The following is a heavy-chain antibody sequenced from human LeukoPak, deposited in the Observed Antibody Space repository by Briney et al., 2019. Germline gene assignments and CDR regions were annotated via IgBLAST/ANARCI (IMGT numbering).Heavy chain of an antibody. D-gene: IGHD3-22*01. J-gene: IGHJ5*02. V-gene: IGHV1-2*02. CDR2: INPNSGGT. CDR3: ARDLSGGYNGWFDP. CDR1: GYTFTGYY. Sequence: ASVKVSCKASGYTFTGYYMHWVRQAPGQGLERMGWINPNSGGTNYAQKFQGRVTMTRDTSISTAYMELSRLRSDDTAVYYCARDLSGGYNGWFDPWGQGTLVTVSS.